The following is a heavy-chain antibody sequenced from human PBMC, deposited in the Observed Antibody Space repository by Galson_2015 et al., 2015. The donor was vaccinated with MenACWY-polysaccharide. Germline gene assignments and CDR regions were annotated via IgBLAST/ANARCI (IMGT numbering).Heavy chain of an antibody. D-gene: IGHD1-14*01. CDR3: ATRSPPVDNHAFDS. CDR2: ISYSGNII. J-gene: IGHJ3*01. V-gene: IGHV3-11*01. CDR1: GFTYRDYY. Sequence: SLRLSCAASGFTYRDYYMNWIRQAPGKGLEWISYISYSGNIIYYADSVKGRFTISWDTAKKSLYLLMDGLRADDTAVYYCATRSPPVDNHAFDSWGQGTMVIVSS.